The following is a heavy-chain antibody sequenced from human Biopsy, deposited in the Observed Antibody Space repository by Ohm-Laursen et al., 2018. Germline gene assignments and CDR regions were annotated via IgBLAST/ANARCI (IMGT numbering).Heavy chain of an antibody. D-gene: IGHD2-15*01. J-gene: IGHJ4*02. CDR1: GFTFSSFW. V-gene: IGHV3-7*01. Sequence: SLRLSCTASGFTFSSFWMSWVRQALGKGLEWVANIKQDGSEKNYVDSVKGRFTISRDNAKNSLLLQMNRLRVEDTAVYYCARAYSRGDYWGQGTLVTVSS. CDR2: IKQDGSEK. CDR3: ARAYSRGDY.